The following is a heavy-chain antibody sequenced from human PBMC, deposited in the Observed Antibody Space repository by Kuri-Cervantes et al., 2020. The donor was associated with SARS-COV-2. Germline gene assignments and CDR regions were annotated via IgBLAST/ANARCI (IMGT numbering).Heavy chain of an antibody. CDR3: ANNGPKGYCSSTSCYIGGFQH. CDR2: IRYDGSNK. D-gene: IGHD2-2*02. J-gene: IGHJ1*01. Sequence: SCKASGYTFTSYGMHWVRQAPGKGLEWVAFIRYDGSNKYYADSVKGRFTISRDNSKNTLYLQMNSLRAEDTAVYYCANNGPKGYCSSTSCYIGGFQHWGQGTLVTVSS. V-gene: IGHV3-30*02. CDR1: GYTFTSYG.